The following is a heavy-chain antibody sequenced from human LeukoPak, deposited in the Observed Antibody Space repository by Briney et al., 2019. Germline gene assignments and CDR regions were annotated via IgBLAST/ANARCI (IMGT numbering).Heavy chain of an antibody. Sequence: GGSLRLSCAASGFTFSSYWMSWVRQAPGKGPEWVANIKQDGSEKYYVDSVKGRFTISRDNAKNSLYLQMNSLRAEDTAVYYCGRGWGSKKLGSSSADYWGQGTLVTVSS. V-gene: IGHV3-7*01. CDR3: GRGWGSKKLGSSSADY. CDR1: GFTFSSYW. D-gene: IGHD6-6*01. J-gene: IGHJ4*02. CDR2: IKQDGSEK.